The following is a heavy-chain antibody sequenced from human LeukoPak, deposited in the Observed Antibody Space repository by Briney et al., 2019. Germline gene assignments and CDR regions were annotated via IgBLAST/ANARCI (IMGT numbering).Heavy chain of an antibody. Sequence: ASVKVSCKASGYTFTSFGISWVRQAPGQGLEWMGWISGYNDNPKYAQKFQGRVTMTTDTSTSTAYMELRSPTSDDTAVYYCARVRYQLLEYFDYWGQGTLVTVSS. D-gene: IGHD2-2*01. CDR1: GYTFTSFG. J-gene: IGHJ4*02. V-gene: IGHV1-18*01. CDR2: ISGYNDNP. CDR3: ARVRYQLLEYFDY.